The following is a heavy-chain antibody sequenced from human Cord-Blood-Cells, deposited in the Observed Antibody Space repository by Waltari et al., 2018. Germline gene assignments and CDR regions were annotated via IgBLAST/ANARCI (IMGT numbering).Heavy chain of an antibody. CDR2: INHIGST. CDR1: GGSFSGYY. V-gene: IGHV4-34*01. D-gene: IGHD1-26*01. CDR3: ARGLKGGSYYFDY. J-gene: IGHJ4*02. Sequence: QVQLQQWGAGLLKPSETLSLTCAVYGGSFSGYYWSWIRQPPGKGLEWIGEINHIGSTNYNPSLKSRVTISVDTSKNQFSLKLSSVTAADTAVYYCARGLKGGSYYFDYWGQGTLVTVSS.